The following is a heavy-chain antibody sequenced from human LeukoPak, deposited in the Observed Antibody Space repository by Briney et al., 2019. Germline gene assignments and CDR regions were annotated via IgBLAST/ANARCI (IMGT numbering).Heavy chain of an antibody. CDR1: GFTFSNYS. Sequence: GGSLRLSCAASGFTFSNYSMNWVRQAPGKGLEWVSYISSSSSTIHYADSVKGRFTVSRDNSKNTLYLQMNSLRAEDTAVYYCANPTTVTTSFGFDYWGQGTLVTVSS. V-gene: IGHV3-48*01. J-gene: IGHJ4*02. CDR2: ISSSSSTI. CDR3: ANPTTVTTSFGFDY. D-gene: IGHD4-17*01.